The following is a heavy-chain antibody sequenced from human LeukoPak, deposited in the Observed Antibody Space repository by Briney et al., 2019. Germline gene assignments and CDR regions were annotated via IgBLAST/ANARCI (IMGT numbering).Heavy chain of an antibody. Sequence: GASLTLSGAASGFTFSDHYMDWVRHAPGKGLECVGRIRNKANRYTTTHGESVRGRFTISRDDSENSLYLQLNSLKTEDTGVYYCVRLSRGAMNYPMDVWGKGTTVTISS. CDR2: IRNKANRYTT. CDR3: VRLSRGAMNYPMDV. CDR1: GFTFSDHY. V-gene: IGHV3-72*01. D-gene: IGHD3-10*01. J-gene: IGHJ6*03.